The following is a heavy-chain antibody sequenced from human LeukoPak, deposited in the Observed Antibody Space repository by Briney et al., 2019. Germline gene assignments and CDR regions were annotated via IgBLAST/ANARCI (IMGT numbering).Heavy chain of an antibody. CDR1: GFTFSSYS. CDR3: ARKYSGYGDFDY. D-gene: IGHD5-12*01. V-gene: IGHV3-21*01. J-gene: IGHJ4*02. Sequence: GGSLRLSCAASGFTFSSYSMNWVRQAPGKGLEWVSSISSSSSYIYYADSVKGRFTISRDNAKNSLYLQMNSLRAEDTAVYYCARKYSGYGDFDYWGQGTLVTVSS. CDR2: ISSSSSYI.